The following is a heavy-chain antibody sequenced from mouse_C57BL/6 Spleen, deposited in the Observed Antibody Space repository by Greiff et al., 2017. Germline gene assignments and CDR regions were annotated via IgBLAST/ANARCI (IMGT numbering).Heavy chain of an antibody. D-gene: IGHD4-1*01. CDR2: ISSGSSTI. J-gene: IGHJ3*01. Sequence: EVMLVESGGGLVKPGGSLKLSCAASGFTFSDYGMHWVRQAPEKGVEWVAYISSGSSTIYYADTVKGRFTISRDNAKNTLFLQMTSLRSEDTAMYYCAPGFFAYWGQGTLVTVSA. CDR3: APGFFAY. V-gene: IGHV5-17*01. CDR1: GFTFSDYG.